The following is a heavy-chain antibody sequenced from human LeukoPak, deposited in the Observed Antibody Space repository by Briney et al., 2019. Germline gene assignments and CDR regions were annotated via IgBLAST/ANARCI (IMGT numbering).Heavy chain of an antibody. D-gene: IGHD2-15*01. V-gene: IGHV4-4*07. CDR1: GGSISGDY. Sequence: SETLSLTCAVSGGSISGDYWSWIRQPAGKGLEWMGRISGSGSTDYDPSLRSRVTMSVDTSKNQFSLKLTSVTAADTAVYYCAREGRSSTPGYWGQGTLVTVSS. CDR2: ISGSGST. CDR3: AREGRSSTPGY. J-gene: IGHJ4*02.